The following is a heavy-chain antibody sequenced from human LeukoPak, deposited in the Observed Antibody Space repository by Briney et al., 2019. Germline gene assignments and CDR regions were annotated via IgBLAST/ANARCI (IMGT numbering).Heavy chain of an antibody. CDR2: IYYSGST. CDR1: GGSISSGDYY. Sequence: SETLSLTCTVSGGSISSGDYYWSWIRQPPGKGLEWIGYIYYSGSTYYNPSLKSRVTISVDTSKNQFSLKLSSVTAAGTAVYYCARDRVAHDAFDIWGQGTMVTVSS. CDR3: ARDRVAHDAFDI. J-gene: IGHJ3*02. D-gene: IGHD3-3*01. V-gene: IGHV4-30-4*01.